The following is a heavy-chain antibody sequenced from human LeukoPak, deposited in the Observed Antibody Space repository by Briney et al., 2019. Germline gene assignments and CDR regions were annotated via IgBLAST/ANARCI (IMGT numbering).Heavy chain of an antibody. D-gene: IGHD6-19*01. J-gene: IGHJ4*02. CDR2: ISGSGGST. V-gene: IGHV3-23*01. CDR1: GFTFSAYA. Sequence: GGSLRLSCAASGFTFSAYAMSWVRQAPGKGLEWVSAISGSGGSTYYADSVKGRFTISRDNSKNTVYLQMNSLRAEDTAVYYCATHALAVAGRGFDYWGQGTLVTVSS. CDR3: ATHALAVAGRGFDY.